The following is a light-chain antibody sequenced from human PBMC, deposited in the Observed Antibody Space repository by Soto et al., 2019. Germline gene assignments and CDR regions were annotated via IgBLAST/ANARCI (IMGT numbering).Light chain of an antibody. CDR1: SSDVGAYDF. V-gene: IGLV2-14*03. J-gene: IGLJ1*01. CDR2: EVS. Sequence: QSALTQPASVSGSPGQSIAISCTGTSSDVGAYDFVSWYQQHPDKAPKLLIYEVSNRPSGVADRFSGSKSVNTATLTISGRQAEDEADYYCSSHTTSNTQVFGTGTKVTVL. CDR3: SSHTTSNTQV.